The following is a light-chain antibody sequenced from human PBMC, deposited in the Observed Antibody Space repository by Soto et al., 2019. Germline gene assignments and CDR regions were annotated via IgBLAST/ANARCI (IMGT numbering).Light chain of an antibody. CDR1: QDMRSS. J-gene: IGKJ4*01. CDR2: GAS. Sequence: EIVMTQSPATLSVSPGERVTLSCGASQDMRSSLAWYQQKPGQAPRLLIYGASIRATGVPATFSGSGSRTEFTLSISSLQSEHLGVYYCQQDSSWPLTFGGGTKVDIK. CDR3: QQDSSWPLT. V-gene: IGKV3-15*01.